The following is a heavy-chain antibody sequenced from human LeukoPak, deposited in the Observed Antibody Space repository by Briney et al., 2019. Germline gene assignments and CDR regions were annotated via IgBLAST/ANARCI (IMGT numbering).Heavy chain of an antibody. D-gene: IGHD3-22*01. V-gene: IGHV3-48*03. CDR1: GFTFSNYE. J-gene: IGHJ5*02. CDR2: ISSSGSTI. CDR3: ARGVYDSSGYYYP. Sequence: PGGSLRLSCAASGFTFSNYEMNWVRQAPGKGLEWVSYISSSGSTIYYADSVKGRFTISRDSAKNSLYLQMNSLRAEDTAVYYCARGVYDSSGYYYPWGQGTLVTVSS.